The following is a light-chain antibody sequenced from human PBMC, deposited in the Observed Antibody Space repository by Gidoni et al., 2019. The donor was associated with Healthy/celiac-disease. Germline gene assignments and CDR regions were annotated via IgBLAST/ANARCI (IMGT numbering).Light chain of an antibody. CDR1: QSIRSY. J-gene: IGKJ1*01. Sequence: DIQMTQSPSSLSASVGDRVTITCRASQSIRSYLNWYQQKPGKAPKLLIYAASSLQSGVPSRFSGSGSVTYFTLTISSLQPEDFATYYCQQSYSTPGTFGQGTKVEIK. V-gene: IGKV1-39*01. CDR3: QQSYSTPGT. CDR2: AAS.